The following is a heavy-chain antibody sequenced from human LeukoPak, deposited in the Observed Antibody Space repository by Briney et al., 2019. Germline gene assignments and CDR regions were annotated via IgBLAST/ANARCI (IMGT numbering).Heavy chain of an antibody. CDR3: AGTLRPSDNSSSWSGTDAFDI. J-gene: IGHJ3*02. V-gene: IGHV4-30-2*06. D-gene: IGHD6-13*01. CDR1: GYAITSGGFS. Sequence: SETLSLTCTVSGYAITSGGFSWNWIRQSPGKGLEWIGCIYDRGPAYYNPSLKSRFTISVDRPKNQFFLNVTSLTAADTAVYYCAGTLRPSDNSSSWSGTDAFDIWGKGTTVTVSS. CDR2: IYDRGPA.